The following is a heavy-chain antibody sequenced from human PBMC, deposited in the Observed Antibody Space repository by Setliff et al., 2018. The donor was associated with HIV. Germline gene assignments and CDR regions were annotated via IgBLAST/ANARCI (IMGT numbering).Heavy chain of an antibody. CDR1: GGTFRKYS. D-gene: IGHD3-22*01. V-gene: IGHV1-69*13. J-gene: IGHJ2*01. CDR2: IIPIFGST. CDR3: ARDDHYYDMGSILSDWYFDI. Sequence: SVKVSCKASGGTFRKYSISWVRQAPGQGLEWMGGIIPIFGSTKYAQKFQDRVTITADESKGTAEMQLSSPTSEDTAVYYCARDDHYYDMGSILSDWYFDIWDRGTLVTVSS.